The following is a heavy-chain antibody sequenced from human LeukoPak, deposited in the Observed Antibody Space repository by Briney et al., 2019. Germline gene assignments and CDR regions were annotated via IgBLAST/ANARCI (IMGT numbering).Heavy chain of an antibody. CDR1: GYTFTGYY. Sequence: SVKVSCKASGYTFTGYYMHWVRQAPGQGLEWMGGIIPVLSTANYAQKFQDRVTITADESTSTTYMELSSLKSEDTAVYYCATTGGDIYYYYMDVWGKGTTVTISS. CDR3: ATTGGDIYYYYMDV. J-gene: IGHJ6*03. CDR2: IIPVLSTA. V-gene: IGHV1-69*13. D-gene: IGHD3-16*01.